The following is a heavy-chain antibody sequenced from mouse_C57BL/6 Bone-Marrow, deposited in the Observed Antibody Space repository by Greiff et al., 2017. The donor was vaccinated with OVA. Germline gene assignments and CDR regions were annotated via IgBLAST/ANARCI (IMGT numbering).Heavy chain of an antibody. V-gene: IGHV1-69*01. CDR2: IDPSDSYT. J-gene: IGHJ3*01. CDR3: ARRDDGYFPWFAY. D-gene: IGHD2-3*01. Sequence: QVQLKQPGAELVMPGASVKLSCKASGYTFTSYWMHWVTQRPGQGLEWIGEIDPSDSYTNYNQKFKGKSTLTVDKSSSTAYMQLSSLTSEDSAVYYCARRDDGYFPWFAYWGQGTLVTVSA. CDR1: GYTFTSYW.